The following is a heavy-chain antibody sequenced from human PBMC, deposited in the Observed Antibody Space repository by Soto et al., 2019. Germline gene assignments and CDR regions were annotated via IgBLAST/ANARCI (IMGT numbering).Heavy chain of an antibody. D-gene: IGHD6-19*01. Sequence: ASVKVSCKASGYTSTSYGISWVRQAPGQGLEWMGWISAYNGNTDYAQKLQGRVTMTTDTSTSTAYMELRSLRSDDTAVYYCAREPGSGHDHWFDPWGQGTLVTVSS. CDR1: GYTSTSYG. J-gene: IGHJ5*02. CDR3: AREPGSGHDHWFDP. V-gene: IGHV1-18*04. CDR2: ISAYNGNT.